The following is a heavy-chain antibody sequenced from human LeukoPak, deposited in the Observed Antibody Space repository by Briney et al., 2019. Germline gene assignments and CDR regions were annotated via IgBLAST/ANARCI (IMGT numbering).Heavy chain of an antibody. J-gene: IGHJ4*02. V-gene: IGHV3-30*02. CDR3: AKNVLTGYFDY. Sequence: GGSLRLSCAASGFTFSSYGMHWVRQAPGKGLEWVAFIQYDGSNKYYADSVKGRFTISRDSSKNTLYLQMNSLRAEDTAVYYCAKNVLTGYFDYWGQGTLVTVSS. CDR2: IQYDGSNK. CDR1: GFTFSSYG. D-gene: IGHD3-9*01.